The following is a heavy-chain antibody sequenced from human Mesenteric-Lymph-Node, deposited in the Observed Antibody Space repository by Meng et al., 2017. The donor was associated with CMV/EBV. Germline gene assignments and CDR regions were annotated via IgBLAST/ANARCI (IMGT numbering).Heavy chain of an antibody. Sequence: GYYWSWIRQPQGKGLEWIGEINHSGSTNYNPSLKSRVTISVDTSKNQFSLKLSSVTAADTAVYYCARGRGYYYGSGSYRNYWYFDLWGRGTLVTVSS. V-gene: IGHV4-34*01. CDR1: GYY. CDR3: ARGRGYYYGSGSYRNYWYFDL. D-gene: IGHD3-10*01. CDR2: INHSGST. J-gene: IGHJ2*01.